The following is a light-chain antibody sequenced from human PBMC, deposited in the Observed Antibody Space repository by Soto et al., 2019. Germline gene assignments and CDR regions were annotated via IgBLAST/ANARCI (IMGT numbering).Light chain of an antibody. J-gene: IGLJ3*02. CDR3: QTWGTGNRV. V-gene: IGLV4-69*01. Sequence: QPVLTQSPSASASLGASVKLTCTLNSGHSTYAIAWHQQQPGKGPRYVMKLSSDGSHMKGDGIPDRFSGSSSGVERYLTISSLQSEDEAGYYCQTWGTGNRVFGGGTKLTVL. CDR1: SGHSTYA. CDR2: LSSDGSH.